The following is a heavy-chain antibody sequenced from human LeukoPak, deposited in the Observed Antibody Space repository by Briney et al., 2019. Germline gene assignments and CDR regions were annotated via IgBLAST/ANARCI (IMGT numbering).Heavy chain of an antibody. D-gene: IGHD3-3*01. CDR1: GGSISSSTYY. Sequence: SETLSLTCTVSGGSISSSTYYWAWIRQPPGKGLEWFGSIHYSGSTYYNPSLKSRVTISVDTSKNQLSLKLSSVTAADTAVYYCARGDFWSGQQLDYWGQGTLVTVSS. CDR3: ARGDFWSGQQLDY. J-gene: IGHJ4*02. V-gene: IGHV4-39*01. CDR2: IHYSGST.